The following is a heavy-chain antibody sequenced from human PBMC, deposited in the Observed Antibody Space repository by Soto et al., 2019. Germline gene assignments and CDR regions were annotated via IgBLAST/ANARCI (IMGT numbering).Heavy chain of an antibody. CDR1: GFTVSSNY. D-gene: IGHD3-3*01. V-gene: IGHV3-66*01. J-gene: IGHJ4*02. CDR3: ARSPEWLSLRYFDY. CDR2: IYSGGST. Sequence: EVQLVESGGGLVQPGGSLRLSCAASGFTVSSNYMSWVRQAPGKGLEWVSVIYSGGSTYYADSVKGRFTISRDNSKNTLYLQMNSLRAEDTAVYYCARSPEWLSLRYFDYWGQGTLVTVSS.